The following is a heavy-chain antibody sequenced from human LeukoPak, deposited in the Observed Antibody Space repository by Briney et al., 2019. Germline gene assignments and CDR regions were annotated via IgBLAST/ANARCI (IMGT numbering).Heavy chain of an antibody. CDR3: ARDVVRGNDVNWYFDL. CDR1: GGTFSSYA. Sequence: SVKVSCKASGGTFSSYAISWVRQASGQGLKWMGGIIPIFGTANYAQKFQGRVTITTDESTSTAYMEPSSLRSEDTAVYYCARDVVRGNDVNWYFDLWGRGTLVTVSS. J-gene: IGHJ2*01. D-gene: IGHD1-1*01. CDR2: IIPIFGTA. V-gene: IGHV1-69*05.